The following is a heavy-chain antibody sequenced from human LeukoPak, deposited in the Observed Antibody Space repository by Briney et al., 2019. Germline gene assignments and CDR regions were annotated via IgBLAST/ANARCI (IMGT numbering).Heavy chain of an antibody. Sequence: GSVKVSCKASGYTFNTYGITWVRQAPGQGLDWMGWISAYNGNTNYAQKLQGRVTMTTDTSTSTAYMELRSLRSDDTAVYYCAGGPRLRLGELSYTVDYWGQGTLVTVSS. CDR2: ISAYNGNT. V-gene: IGHV1-18*01. D-gene: IGHD3-16*02. CDR3: AGGPRLRLGELSYTVDY. CDR1: GYTFNTYG. J-gene: IGHJ4*02.